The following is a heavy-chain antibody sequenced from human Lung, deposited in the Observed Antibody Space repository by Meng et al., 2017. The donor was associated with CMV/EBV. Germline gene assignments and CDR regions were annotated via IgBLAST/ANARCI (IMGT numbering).Heavy chain of an antibody. CDR2: ISSSGDII. CDR1: GFTFTNYW. V-gene: IGHV3-48*04. J-gene: IGHJ6*02. CDR3: ARDKSGPFTIPYYYYGMDV. Sequence: GESLKISCAASGFTFTNYWMTWVRQAPGMGLEWVSYISSSGDIIYYADSVKGRFSISRDNAKNSLYLQMSSLRADDTAVYYCARDKSGPFTIPYYYYGMDVWGQGTTVTVSS. D-gene: IGHD3-3*01.